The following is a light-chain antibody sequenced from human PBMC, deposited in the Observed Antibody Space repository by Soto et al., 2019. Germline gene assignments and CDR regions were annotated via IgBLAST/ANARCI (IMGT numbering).Light chain of an antibody. V-gene: IGLV2-14*03. CDR1: SSDVGAYIY. Sequence: QSVLTQPASVSGSPGQSITICCGGTSSDVGAYIYVSWYQQYPGKAPKLIIYEVNNRPSGVSGRFSGSKSDTTAYLTISGLQAEDEADYYCSSYSDSDTKVFGTGTKVTVL. CDR3: SSYSDSDTKV. CDR2: EVN. J-gene: IGLJ1*01.